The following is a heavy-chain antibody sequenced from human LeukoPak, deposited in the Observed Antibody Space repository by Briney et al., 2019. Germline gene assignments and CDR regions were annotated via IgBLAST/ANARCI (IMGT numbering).Heavy chain of an antibody. CDR1: GFTLSSYA. Sequence: GGSLRLSCAASGFTLSSYAMSWVRQAPGKGLEWVSATSSSDAGTYYAASVRGRFTISRDNSKNTLYLQMNSLRAEDTAVYYCARDGRITMWAFDIWGQGTMVTVSS. CDR2: TSSSDAGT. D-gene: IGHD3-10*02. J-gene: IGHJ3*02. V-gene: IGHV3-23*01. CDR3: ARDGRITMWAFDI.